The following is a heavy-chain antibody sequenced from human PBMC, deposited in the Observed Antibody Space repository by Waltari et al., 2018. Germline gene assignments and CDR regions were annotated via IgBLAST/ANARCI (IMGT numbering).Heavy chain of an antibody. J-gene: IGHJ6*02. V-gene: IGHV3-23*01. CDR1: GFTFRNYA. CDR3: AKGDFWTGSYTDAYAMDV. D-gene: IGHD3-3*01. CDR2: ISGVGST. Sequence: EEQLLESGGDLAQPGGSLRLSCAAPGFTFRNYAVNWVRQGQGKGLEWVSGISGVGSTYYAASVKGRFTISRDNSKNTAYLQMSSLRAEDTAVYFCAKGDFWTGSYTDAYAMDVWGQGTTVTVSS.